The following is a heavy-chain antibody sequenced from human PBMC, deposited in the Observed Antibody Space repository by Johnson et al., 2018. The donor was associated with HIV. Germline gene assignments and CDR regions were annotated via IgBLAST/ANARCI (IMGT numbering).Heavy chain of an antibody. Sequence: MHLVESGGGLVQRGGSLRFSCAASGFTFSSYDMHWVRQATGKGLEWVSGIGTAGDTYYPGSVKGRFTISRDNSRNTVYLQMSGLRSEDTAIYYCAREYDAFDIWGQGTVVTVSS. V-gene: IGHV3-13*01. CDR1: GFTFSSYD. CDR3: AREYDAFDI. J-gene: IGHJ3*02. CDR2: IGTAGDT.